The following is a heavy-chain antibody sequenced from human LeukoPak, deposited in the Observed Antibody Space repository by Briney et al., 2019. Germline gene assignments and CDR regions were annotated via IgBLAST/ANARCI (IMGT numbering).Heavy chain of an antibody. CDR3: AREGPGGFWSGYYRTPFDY. V-gene: IGHV4-4*07. Sequence: SETLSLTCTVSGGSISSYYWSWIRQPAGKGLEWIGRIYTSGSTNYNPSLKSRVTMSVDTSKNQFSLKLSSVTAADTAVYYCAREGPGGFWSGYYRTPFDYWGQGTLVTVSS. CDR2: IYTSGST. J-gene: IGHJ4*02. CDR1: GGSISSYY. D-gene: IGHD3-3*01.